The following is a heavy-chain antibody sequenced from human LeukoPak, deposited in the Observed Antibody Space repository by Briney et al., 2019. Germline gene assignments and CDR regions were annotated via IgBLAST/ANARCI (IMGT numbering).Heavy chain of an antibody. CDR3: ATPIVEVPAAPENYMDV. CDR1: GFFFRSHA. D-gene: IGHD2-2*01. Sequence: GGSLRLSCEASGFFFRSHALHWVRQAPGKGLEWVSAISDSSDNTYYADSVKGRFTISRDNSKNTLYLQMNSLRAEDTAVYYCATPIVEVPAAPENYMDVWGKGTTVTVSS. J-gene: IGHJ6*03. V-gene: IGHV3-23*01. CDR2: ISDSSDNT.